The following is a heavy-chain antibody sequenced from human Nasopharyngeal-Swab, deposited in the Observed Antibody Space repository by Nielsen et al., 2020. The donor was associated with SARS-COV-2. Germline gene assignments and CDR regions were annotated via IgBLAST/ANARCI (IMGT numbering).Heavy chain of an antibody. CDR3: ARSRSGSYFGAFDI. V-gene: IGHV3-30-3*01. CDR2: IPYDGSNK. J-gene: IGHJ3*02. D-gene: IGHD3-10*01. Sequence: GESLKPSCPPSALTFSSYAMPWVRQAPAKGLEWVAVIPYDGSNKYYADSVKGRFTISRDNSKNTLYLQMNSLRAEDTAVYYCARSRSGSYFGAFDIWGQGTMVTVSS. CDR1: ALTFSSYA.